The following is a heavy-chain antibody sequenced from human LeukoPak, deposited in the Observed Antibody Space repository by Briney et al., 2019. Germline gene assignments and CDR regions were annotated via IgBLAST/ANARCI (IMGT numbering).Heavy chain of an antibody. V-gene: IGHV3-21*01. D-gene: IGHD2-15*01. CDR3: AMGLSRSIVY. CDR2: TPTTTRFI. CDR1: GFTFSSYS. J-gene: IGHJ4*02. Sequence: GGTLRLSCAASGFTFSSYSMKGVSQAPGKGGDFFLSTPTTTRFIYYAASVKHPFPISSDHATYSLYLQMTSLSADVTAVYYCAMGLSRSIVYCGQGTLFSVSS.